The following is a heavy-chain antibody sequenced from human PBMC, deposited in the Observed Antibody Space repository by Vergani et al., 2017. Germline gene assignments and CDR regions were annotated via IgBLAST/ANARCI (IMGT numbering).Heavy chain of an antibody. V-gene: IGHV3-23*01. CDR2: ISGSGVSA. CDR3: ASDTHSGQRADR. CDR1: EFTFSNYA. D-gene: IGHD6-19*01. J-gene: IGHJ5*02. Sequence: EVQLLESGGGLVQPGGSLRLTCAASEFTFSNYAMNWVRQAPGKGLEWVSGISGSGVSAYYTDSVKGRFTISRDNSKNMLLLQMNNLRTEDTAIYYCASDTHSGQRADRWGQGILVTVTS.